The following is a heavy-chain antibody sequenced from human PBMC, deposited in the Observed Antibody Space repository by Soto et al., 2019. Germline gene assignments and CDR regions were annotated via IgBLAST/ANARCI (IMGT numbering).Heavy chain of an antibody. V-gene: IGHV4-59*01. CDR2: IYYSGST. Sequence: SETLSLTCTVSGGSISSYYWSWIRQPPGKGLEWIGYIYYSGSTNYNPSLKSRVTISVDTSKNQFSLKLSSVTAADTAVYYCARGATISNWFDPWGQGTLVTVSS. D-gene: IGHD5-12*01. CDR1: GGSISSYY. J-gene: IGHJ5*02. CDR3: ARGATISNWFDP.